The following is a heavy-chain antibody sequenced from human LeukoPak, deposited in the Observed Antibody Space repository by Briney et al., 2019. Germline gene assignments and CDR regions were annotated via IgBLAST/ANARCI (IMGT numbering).Heavy chain of an antibody. CDR3: AREFRSYGGNSEAFDI. Sequence: PSETLSLTCAVSGGSISSSSWWSWVRQPPGKGLEWIGEIYHSGSTNYNPSLKSRVTISVDKSKNQFSLKLISVTAADTAVYYCAREFRSYGGNSEAFDIWGQGTMVTVSS. V-gene: IGHV4-4*02. J-gene: IGHJ3*02. CDR2: IYHSGST. CDR1: GGSISSSSW. D-gene: IGHD4-23*01.